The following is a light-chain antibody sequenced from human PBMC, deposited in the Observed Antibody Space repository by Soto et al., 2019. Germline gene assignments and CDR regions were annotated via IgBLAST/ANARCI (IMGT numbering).Light chain of an antibody. CDR1: QGISNY. Sequence: DFQMSQSPYTLLASVGDRVTITCRASQGISNYLAWYQQKPGKVPKLLIYAASTLQSGVPSRFSGSGSGTDFTLTISSLQPEDVATYYCQKYNSAPLTFGGGTNVDI. J-gene: IGKJ4*01. V-gene: IGKV1-27*01. CDR2: AAS. CDR3: QKYNSAPLT.